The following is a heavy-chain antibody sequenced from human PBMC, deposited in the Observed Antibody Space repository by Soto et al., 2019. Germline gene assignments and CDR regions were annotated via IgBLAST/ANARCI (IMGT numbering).Heavy chain of an antibody. J-gene: IGHJ4*02. CDR3: ARSYYYDSRGYYFYYFDY. Sequence: PGEALKISCKGSGYSFTSYWIGWGRQMPGKGLEWMGSIFPGDSDTRHSPSFQGQVTITADKSISTAYLQWSSLKASDTAMYYCARSYYYDSRGYYFYYFDYWGQGTLVTVSS. V-gene: IGHV5-51*01. CDR1: GYSFTSYW. D-gene: IGHD3-22*01. CDR2: IFPGDSDT.